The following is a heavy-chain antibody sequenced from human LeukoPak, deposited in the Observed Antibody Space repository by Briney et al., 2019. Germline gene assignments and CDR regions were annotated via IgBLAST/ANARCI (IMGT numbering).Heavy chain of an antibody. J-gene: IGHJ3*02. V-gene: IGHV3-33*01. Sequence: GGSLRLSCAGSGFTFSSYGMHWVRQAPGKGLEWVAVIWADGTHEDYIDSVKGRFTISRDNSKSTLYLQMNSLRADDTAVYYCAINHYGSNSDIFDIWGQGAMVTVSS. CDR2: IWADGTHE. CDR3: AINHYGSNSDIFDI. CDR1: GFTFSSYG. D-gene: IGHD3-10*01.